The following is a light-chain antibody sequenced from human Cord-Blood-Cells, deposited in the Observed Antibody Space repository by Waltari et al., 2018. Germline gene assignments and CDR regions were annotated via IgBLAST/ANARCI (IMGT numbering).Light chain of an antibody. V-gene: IGKV1-5*01. J-gene: IGKJ1*01. CDR1: KSISSW. CDR3: QQYNSYSWT. CDR2: DAS. Sequence: DIQMTQSPSTLSASVGDRVNITCRASKSISSWLAWYQQKPGKAPKLLIYDASSLESGVPSRFSGSGSGTEFTLTISSLQPDDFATYYCQQYNSYSWTFAQGTKVEIK.